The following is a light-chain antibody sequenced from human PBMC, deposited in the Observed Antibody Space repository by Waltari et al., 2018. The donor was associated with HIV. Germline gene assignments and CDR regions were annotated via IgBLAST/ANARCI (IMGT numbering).Light chain of an antibody. CDR3: QHYVNSLT. CDR2: SAS. J-gene: IGKJ3*01. Sequence: EIVLPQWPSTLSLSPGDRATLSCRASQSVNDNSLAWYQQKPGQAPRLLVYSASTRVSGIPDRFSGSGSGTDFTLTITRLEPEDFAIYYCQHYVNSLTFGPGTKVDLK. CDR1: QSVNDNS. V-gene: IGKV3-20*01.